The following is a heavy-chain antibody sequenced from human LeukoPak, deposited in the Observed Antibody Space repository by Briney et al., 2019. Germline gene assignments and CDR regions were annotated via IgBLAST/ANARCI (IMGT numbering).Heavy chain of an antibody. Sequence: SETLSLTCAGYGGSFSGYYWSWIRQPPGKGLEWIGEINHSGSTNYNPSLKSRVTISVDTSKNQVSLKLSSVTAADTAVYYCARGVRNYYYSGMDVWGQGTTVTVSS. CDR2: INHSGST. CDR3: ARGVRNYYYSGMDV. V-gene: IGHV4-34*01. CDR1: GGSFSGYY. J-gene: IGHJ6*02. D-gene: IGHD3-3*01.